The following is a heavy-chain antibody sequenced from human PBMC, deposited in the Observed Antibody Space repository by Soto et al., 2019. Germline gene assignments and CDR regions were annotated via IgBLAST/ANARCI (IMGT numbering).Heavy chain of an antibody. CDR2: INHSGST. Sequence: QVQLQQWGAGLLKPSETLSLTCAVYGGSFSGYYWSWIRQPPGKGLEWIGEINHSGSTNYNPSLNSRRTISLDTSKSQCSLKLRSVTAADTAVYYCARGWSGWRVWLDYWGQGTLVAVSS. J-gene: IGHJ4*02. CDR1: GGSFSGYY. D-gene: IGHD6-19*01. V-gene: IGHV4-34*01. CDR3: ARGWSGWRVWLDY.